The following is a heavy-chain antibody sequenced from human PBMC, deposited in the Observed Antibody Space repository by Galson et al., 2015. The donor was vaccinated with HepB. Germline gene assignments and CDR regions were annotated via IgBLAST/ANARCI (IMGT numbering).Heavy chain of an antibody. J-gene: IGHJ4*02. D-gene: IGHD1-26*01. CDR2: ISGSGGGT. CDR3: AKDPGTLLVGATTVDY. Sequence: SLRLSCAASGFTFSSYAMSWVRQAPGKGLEWVSAISGSGGGTYYADSVKGRFTISRDNSKNTLYLQMNSLRAEDTAVYYCAKDPGTLLVGATTVDYWGQGTLVTVSS. CDR1: GFTFSSYA. V-gene: IGHV3-23*01.